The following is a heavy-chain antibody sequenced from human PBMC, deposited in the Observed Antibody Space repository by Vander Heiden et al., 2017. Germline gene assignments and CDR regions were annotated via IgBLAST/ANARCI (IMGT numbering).Heavy chain of an antibody. CDR3: ARGRLRQLVCLDWYFDL. D-gene: IGHD6-6*01. CDR1: GGSVSNGSFY. Sequence: QVQLQESGPGLVKPSETLSLTCTVSGGSVSNGSFYWTWIRQPPGKTLEWIGYIYYSGSTNYNPSLKSRVTISVDTSKNQFSLKLTSVTAADTAVYYCARGRLRQLVCLDWYFDLWGRGTLVTVSS. CDR2: IYYSGST. V-gene: IGHV4-61*01. J-gene: IGHJ2*01.